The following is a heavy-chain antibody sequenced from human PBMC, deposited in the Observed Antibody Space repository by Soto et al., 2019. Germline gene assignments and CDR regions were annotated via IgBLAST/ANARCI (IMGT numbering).Heavy chain of an antibody. Sequence: QLVESGGGLIQPGGSLRLNCAVSGFSVTSNYMGWVRQAPGKGLEWVSATYSGGGTYYADSVEGRFTVSTDTSRNTLFLQMNSLRAEDTALYYCARVHPYPAQSVHDLMPTFFDLWGQGNLVTVSS. D-gene: IGHD5-12*01. CDR1: GFSVTSNY. CDR2: TYSGGGT. CDR3: ARVHPYPAQSVHDLMPTFFDL. V-gene: IGHV3-53*01. J-gene: IGHJ4*02.